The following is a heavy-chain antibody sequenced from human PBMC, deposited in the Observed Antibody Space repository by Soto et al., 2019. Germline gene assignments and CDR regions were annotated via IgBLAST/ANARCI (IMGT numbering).Heavy chain of an antibody. Sequence: PGGSLRLSCAASGFPFSSYAMHWVRQAPGKGLEWVAVISYDGSNKNYADSVKGRFTISRDNAKNSLYLQMNSLRAEDTALYYCARLLAAAGSSSDYWGQGTLVTVSS. CDR3: ARLLAAAGSSSDY. CDR1: GFPFSSYA. J-gene: IGHJ4*02. CDR2: ISYDGSNK. V-gene: IGHV3-30-3*01. D-gene: IGHD6-13*01.